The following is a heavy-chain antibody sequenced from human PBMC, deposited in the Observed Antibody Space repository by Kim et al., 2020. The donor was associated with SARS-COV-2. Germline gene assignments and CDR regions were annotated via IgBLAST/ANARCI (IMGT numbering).Heavy chain of an antibody. V-gene: IGHV3-30*04. Sequence: GGSLRLSCASSGVTFWSAAMHWVCQAPGKGLEWVAVISYDGSNKYYADSVKGRFTISRDNSKNTLYLQMNSLRAEDTAVYYCARTHSGSYYGGFDYWGQGTLVTVSS. CDR3: ARTHSGSYYGGFDY. J-gene: IGHJ4*02. CDR1: GVTFWSAA. CDR2: ISYDGSNK. D-gene: IGHD1-26*01.